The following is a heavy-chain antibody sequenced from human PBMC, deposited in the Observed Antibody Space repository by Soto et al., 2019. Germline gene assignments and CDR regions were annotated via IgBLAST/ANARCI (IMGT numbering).Heavy chain of an antibody. D-gene: IGHD2-15*01. V-gene: IGHV4-31*03. Sequence: SETLSLTCTVSGGSISSGGYYWSWIRQHPGKGLEWIGYIYYSGSTYYNPSLKSRVTISVDTSKNQFSLKLSSVTAADTAVYYCARFSTKDCSGGSCYSSDAFDIWGQGTMVTVS. CDR2: IYYSGST. CDR3: ARFSTKDCSGGSCYSSDAFDI. CDR1: GGSISSGGYY. J-gene: IGHJ3*02.